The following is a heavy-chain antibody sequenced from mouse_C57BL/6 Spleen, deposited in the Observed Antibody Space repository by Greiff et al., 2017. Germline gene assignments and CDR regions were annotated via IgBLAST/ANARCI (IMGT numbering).Heavy chain of an antibody. D-gene: IGHD2-5*01. Sequence: EVKLVESEGGLVQPGSSMKLSCTASGFTFSDYYMAWVRQVPEKGLEWVANINYDGSSTYYLDSLKSRFIISRDNAKNILYLQMSSLKSEDTATYYCARGPSPYYSNRGYAMDYWGQGTSVTVSS. CDR3: ARGPSPYYSNRGYAMDY. CDR1: GFTFSDYY. J-gene: IGHJ4*01. V-gene: IGHV5-16*01. CDR2: INYDGSST.